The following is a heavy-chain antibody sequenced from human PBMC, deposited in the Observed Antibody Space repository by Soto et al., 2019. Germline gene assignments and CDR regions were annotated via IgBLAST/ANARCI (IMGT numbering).Heavy chain of an antibody. CDR2: IKSKTDGGTT. Sequence: GGSLRLSCAASGFTFSNAWMSWVRQAPGKGLEWVGRIKSKTDGGTTDYAAPVKGRFTISRDDSKNTLYLQMNSLKTEDTAVYYCTTDPNDPSKDIVLMVYAIPRDYWGQGTLVTVSS. CDR3: TTDPNDPSKDIVLMVYAIPRDY. J-gene: IGHJ4*02. CDR1: GFTFSNAW. D-gene: IGHD2-8*01. V-gene: IGHV3-15*01.